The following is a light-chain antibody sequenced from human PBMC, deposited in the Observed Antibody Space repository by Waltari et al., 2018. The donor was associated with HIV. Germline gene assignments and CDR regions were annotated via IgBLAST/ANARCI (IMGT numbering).Light chain of an antibody. CDR1: SSDVGGYDY. Sequence: QSALTQPASVSGSPGQSITISCTGTSSDVGGYDYVSWYQQDPGKAPKVIIYDVSNRPSGVSNRFSGSKSGNTASLTSSGLQAEDEADYYCSSYTTGSTLVFGGGTTVTVL. CDR2: DVS. CDR3: SSYTTGSTLV. J-gene: IGLJ3*02. V-gene: IGLV2-14*01.